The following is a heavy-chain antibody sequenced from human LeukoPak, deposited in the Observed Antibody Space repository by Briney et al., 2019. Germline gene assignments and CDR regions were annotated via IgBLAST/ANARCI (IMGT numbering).Heavy chain of an antibody. Sequence: SETLSLTCTVSGVSISIYYWSWIRQPPGKGLEWIGYIYNSGSTSYNPSLKSRATISADTSKNQFSLKLGSVTAADTAVYYCARGPAGYYYDSSGLTYWGQGTLVTVSS. D-gene: IGHD3-22*01. CDR3: ARGPAGYYYDSSGLTY. V-gene: IGHV4-59*12. CDR1: GVSISIYY. CDR2: IYNSGST. J-gene: IGHJ4*02.